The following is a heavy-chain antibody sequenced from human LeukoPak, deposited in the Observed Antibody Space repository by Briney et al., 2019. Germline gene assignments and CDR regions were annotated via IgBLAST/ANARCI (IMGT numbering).Heavy chain of an antibody. J-gene: IGHJ5*02. CDR3: ARDLGVVPAAWGGWFDP. V-gene: IGHV4-59*01. CDR2: IYYSGST. D-gene: IGHD2-2*01. CDR1: GGSISSYY. Sequence: SETLSLTCTVSGGSISSYYWSWIRQLPGKGLEWIGYIYYSGSTNYNPSLKSRVTISVDTSKNQFSLKLSSVTAADTAVYYCARDLGVVPAAWGGWFDPWGQGTLVTVSS.